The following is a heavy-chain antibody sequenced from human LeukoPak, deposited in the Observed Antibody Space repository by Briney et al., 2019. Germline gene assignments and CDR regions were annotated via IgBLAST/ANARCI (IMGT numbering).Heavy chain of an antibody. D-gene: IGHD4-17*01. Sequence: GGSLRLSCAASGFTFSSYEMNWVRQAPGKGLEWVSYISSSGSTIYYADSVKGRFTISRDNAKNSLYLQMNSLRAEDTAVYYCARDPHYGAGYYYYYYMDVWGKGATVTVSS. V-gene: IGHV3-48*03. CDR1: GFTFSSYE. CDR3: ARDPHYGAGYYYYYYMDV. CDR2: ISSSGSTI. J-gene: IGHJ6*03.